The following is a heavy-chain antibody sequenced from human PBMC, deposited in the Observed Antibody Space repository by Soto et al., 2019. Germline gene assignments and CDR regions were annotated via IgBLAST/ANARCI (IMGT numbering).Heavy chain of an antibody. CDR3: ARGGAILHDFDY. CDR1: VGSISSTYY. D-gene: IGHD3-3*01. CDR2: IYHGGST. V-gene: IGHV4-31*03. Sequence: QVQLQESGPGLVKPSQTLSLTCTVSVGSISSTYYWTWMRQHPGKGLEWIGYIYHGGSTNYNPSLKSRVTMSVDTSKNQFSLNLSSVTAADTAVYYCARGGAILHDFDYWGQGTLVTVSS. J-gene: IGHJ4*02.